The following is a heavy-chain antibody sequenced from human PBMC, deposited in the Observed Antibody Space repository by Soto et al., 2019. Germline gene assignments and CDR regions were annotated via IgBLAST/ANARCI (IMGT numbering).Heavy chain of an antibody. Sequence: GASVKVSGKASGYTFTSYGISWVRQAPGQGLEWMGWISAYNGNTNYAQKLQGRVTMTTDTSTSTAYMELRSLRSDDTAVYYFARDALSFWSHSYYYFDYWGQGTLVTVSS. V-gene: IGHV1-18*04. CDR3: ARDALSFWSHSYYYFDY. D-gene: IGHD3-3*01. CDR2: ISAYNGNT. J-gene: IGHJ4*02. CDR1: GYTFTSYG.